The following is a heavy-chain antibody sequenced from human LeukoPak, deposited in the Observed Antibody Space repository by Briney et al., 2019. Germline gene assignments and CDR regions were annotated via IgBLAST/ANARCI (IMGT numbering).Heavy chain of an antibody. CDR2: INPNSGGT. CDR1: GYTFTGYY. J-gene: IGHJ6*02. Sequence: GASVKVSCKASGYTFTGYYMHWVRQAPGQGLEWMGWINPNSGGTNYAQKFQGRVTMTRDTSISTAYMELSRLRSDDTAVYYCARGSPGPRYCSGGSCYHRYYYYYGMDVWGQGTTVTVSS. V-gene: IGHV1-2*02. CDR3: ARGSPGPRYCSGGSCYHRYYYYYGMDV. D-gene: IGHD2-15*01.